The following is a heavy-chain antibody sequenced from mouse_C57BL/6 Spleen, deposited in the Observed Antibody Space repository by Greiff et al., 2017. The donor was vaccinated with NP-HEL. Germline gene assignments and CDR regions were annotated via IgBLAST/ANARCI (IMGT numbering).Heavy chain of an antibody. CDR3: ARRDYGSYYFDY. D-gene: IGHD1-1*01. J-gene: IGHJ2*01. CDR2: IYPGDGDT. Sequence: QVQLKESGAELVKPAASVKISCKASGYAFSSYWMNWVKQRPGKGLEWIGQIYPGDGDTNYNGKFKGKATLTADKSSSPAYMQLSSLTSEDSAVYFCARRDYGSYYFDYWGQGTTLTVSS. V-gene: IGHV1-80*01. CDR1: GYAFSSYW.